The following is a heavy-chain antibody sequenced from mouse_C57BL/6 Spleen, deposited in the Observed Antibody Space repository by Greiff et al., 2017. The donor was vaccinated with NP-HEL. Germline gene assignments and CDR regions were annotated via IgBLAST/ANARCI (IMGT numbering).Heavy chain of an antibody. Sequence: VQLKESGPELVKPGASVKMSCKASGYTFTDYNMHWVKQSHGKSLEWIGYINPNNGGTSYNQKFKGKATLTVNKSSSTAYMELRSLTSEDSAVYYCARSWDGYYSAWFAYWGQGTLVTVSA. D-gene: IGHD2-3*01. J-gene: IGHJ3*01. CDR1: GYTFTDYN. V-gene: IGHV1-22*01. CDR3: ARSWDGYYSAWFAY. CDR2: INPNNGGT.